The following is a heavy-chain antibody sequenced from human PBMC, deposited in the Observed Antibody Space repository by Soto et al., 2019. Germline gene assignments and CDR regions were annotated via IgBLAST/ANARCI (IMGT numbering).Heavy chain of an antibody. CDR3: ARGRGRDGYNFLDY. CDR2: ISYDGSNK. CDR1: GFTFSSYA. D-gene: IGHD5-12*01. J-gene: IGHJ4*02. V-gene: IGHV3-30-3*01. Sequence: GGSLRLSCAASGFTFSSYAMHWVRQAPGRGLEWVAVISYDGSNKYYADSVKGRFTISRDNSKNTLYLQMNSLRAEDTAVYYCARGRGRDGYNFLDYWGQGTLVTVSS.